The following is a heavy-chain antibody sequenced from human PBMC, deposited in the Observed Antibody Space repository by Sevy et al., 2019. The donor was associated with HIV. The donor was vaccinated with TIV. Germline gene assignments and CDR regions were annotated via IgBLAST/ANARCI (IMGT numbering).Heavy chain of an antibody. J-gene: IGHJ3*02. CDR1: GFTFSNYA. CDR2: ISGSGGRT. V-gene: IGHV3-23*01. Sequence: GGSLRLSCAASGFTFSNYAMSWVRQAPGKGLEWVSTISGSGGRTFYADSVKGRFTISRDNSKNTLSVQMNSLRAEDTAVYYCAKDLDIVVVSFARDAFDIWGQGTTVTVSS. D-gene: IGHD2-2*01. CDR3: AKDLDIVVVSFARDAFDI.